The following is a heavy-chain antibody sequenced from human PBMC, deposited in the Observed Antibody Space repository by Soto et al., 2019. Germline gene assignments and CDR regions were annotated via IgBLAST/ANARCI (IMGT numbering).Heavy chain of an antibody. J-gene: IGHJ4*02. Sequence: QVQVVESGGGVVQPGRSLRLSCAASGFTFSSYGMHWVRQAPGKGLEWVAVIRYDGSNKNYADSVKGRFTISRDNSKNALYRQMNSLRAEATAVYYCGRDMGIYGSGTAGDYWGQGTLVTVSS. CDR3: GRDMGIYGSGTAGDY. D-gene: IGHD3-10*01. V-gene: IGHV3-33*01. CDR2: IRYDGSNK. CDR1: GFTFSSYG.